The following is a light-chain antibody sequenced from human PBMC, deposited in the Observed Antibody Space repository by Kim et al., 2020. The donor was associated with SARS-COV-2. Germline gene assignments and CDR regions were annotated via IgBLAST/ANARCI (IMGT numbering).Light chain of an antibody. V-gene: IGKV3-11*01. CDR2: DAT. Sequence: LSPGERATLSCRASQSVGSYLAWYQQKPGQAPRLLIYDATNGATGVPARFSGSGSGTDFTLTISNLEPEDFAVYYCQQRGSWPLTFGGGTKVDIK. CDR1: QSVGSY. CDR3: QQRGSWPLT. J-gene: IGKJ4*01.